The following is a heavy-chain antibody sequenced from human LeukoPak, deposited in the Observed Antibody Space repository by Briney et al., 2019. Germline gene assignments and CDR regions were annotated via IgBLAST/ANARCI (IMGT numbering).Heavy chain of an antibody. CDR1: GGSISSGSW. D-gene: IGHD4-17*01. V-gene: IGHV4-4*01. Sequence: SGTLSLTCTVSGGSISSGSWWGWIRQPPGKGLEWIGEIHHSGSTNYNPSLKSRVTLSVDKSKNQLSLRLTSVTAADTAVYCCARGGDYRLDYWGQGTLVTVSS. CDR3: ARGGDYRLDY. J-gene: IGHJ4*02. CDR2: IHHSGST.